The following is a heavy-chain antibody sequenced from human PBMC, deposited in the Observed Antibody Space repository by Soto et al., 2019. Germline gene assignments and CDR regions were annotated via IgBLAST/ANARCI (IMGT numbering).Heavy chain of an antibody. CDR3: ARGPSGDKLDY. CDR1: GGSISSGDYY. Sequence: PSETLSLTCTVSGGSISSGDYYWSWIRQPPGTGLEWIGHIYNSGSTYSNPSLKSRVTISVDMSKNQFSLRLSSVTAADTAVYYCARGPSGDKLDYWGQGTLVTVSS. J-gene: IGHJ4*02. CDR2: IYNSGST. D-gene: IGHD1-26*01. V-gene: IGHV4-30-4*01.